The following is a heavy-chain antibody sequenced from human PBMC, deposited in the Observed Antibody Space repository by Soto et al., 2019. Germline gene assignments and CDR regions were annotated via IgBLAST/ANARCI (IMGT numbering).Heavy chain of an antibody. Sequence: GASVKVSCKASGYTFTTYGIIWVRQAPGQGLEWMGWISAYNGNTNYAQKLQGRVTMTTDTSTSTAYMELRSLRSDDTAVYYCARDYCSGGSCYFHDYWGQGTLVTVSS. CDR2: ISAYNGNT. J-gene: IGHJ4*02. D-gene: IGHD2-15*01. CDR3: ARDYCSGGSCYFHDY. V-gene: IGHV1-18*01. CDR1: GYTFTTYG.